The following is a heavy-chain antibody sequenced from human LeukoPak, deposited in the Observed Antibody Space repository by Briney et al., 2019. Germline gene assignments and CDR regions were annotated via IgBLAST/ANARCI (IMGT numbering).Heavy chain of an antibody. CDR2: ISGSAGST. Sequence: GGSLRLSCAASGFTFSSYAMHWVRQAPGKGLEWVSTISGSAGSTNYADSVRGRFTISRDNSKNTLYLQMNSLRAEDTAVYYCAKDASSWRGYYDYWGQGTLVTVSS. CDR1: GFTFSSYA. D-gene: IGHD6-13*01. J-gene: IGHJ4*02. V-gene: IGHV3-23*01. CDR3: AKDASSWRGYYDY.